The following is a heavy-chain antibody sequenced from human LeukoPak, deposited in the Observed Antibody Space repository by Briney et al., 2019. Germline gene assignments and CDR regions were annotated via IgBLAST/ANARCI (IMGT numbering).Heavy chain of an antibody. CDR1: GFTFRSYA. Sequence: GGSPRLSCAASGFTFRSYAMNWVRQAPGKGLEWASAISGSGSATYYADSVKGRFTISRDNSKNTLYLQMNSLRAEDTAVYYCAKDQYGEAFDIWGPGTMVTVSS. CDR3: AKDQYGEAFDI. CDR2: ISGSGSAT. J-gene: IGHJ3*02. D-gene: IGHD4-17*01. V-gene: IGHV3-23*01.